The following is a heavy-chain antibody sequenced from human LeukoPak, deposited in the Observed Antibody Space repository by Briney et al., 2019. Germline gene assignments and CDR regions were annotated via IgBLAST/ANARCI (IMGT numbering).Heavy chain of an antibody. V-gene: IGHV3-30*18. D-gene: IGHD3-10*01. J-gene: IGHJ4*02. CDR2: ISYDGSNK. CDR3: AKDHYGAGSRSRFDY. Sequence: PGRSLRLSCAASGFTFSSYGMHWVRQAPGKGLEWVAVISYDGSNKYYADSVKGRFTISRDNSKNTLYLQINSLRNDDTAVYYCAKDHYGAGSRSRFDYWGQGTLVTVSS. CDR1: GFTFSSYG.